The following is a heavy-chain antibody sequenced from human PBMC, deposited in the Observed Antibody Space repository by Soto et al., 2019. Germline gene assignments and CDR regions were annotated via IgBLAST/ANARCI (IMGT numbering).Heavy chain of an antibody. CDR3: ARYDYDNNIYSIDY. CDR1: GAPITGNGYY. V-gene: IGHV4-39*01. CDR2: IYYKGST. D-gene: IGHD3-22*01. Sequence: PSETLSLTCTVSGAPITGNGYYWGWIRQPPGKGLEWIGTIYYKGSTYYNPSLKSRVTISVDTSKKQFSLMLSSVTAADTAVYYCARYDYDNNIYSIDYWGQGALVTVSS. J-gene: IGHJ4*02.